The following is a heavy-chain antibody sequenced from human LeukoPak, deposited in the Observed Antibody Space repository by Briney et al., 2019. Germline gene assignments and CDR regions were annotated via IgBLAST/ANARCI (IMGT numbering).Heavy chain of an antibody. CDR3: AKDILTGYSSPGIVDS. CDR1: GFTFSSYA. V-gene: IGHV3-30-3*01. CDR2: ISYDGSNK. J-gene: IGHJ4*02. D-gene: IGHD3-9*01. Sequence: GGSLRLSCAASGFTFSSYAMHWVRQAPGKGLEWVAVISYDGSNKYYADSVKGRFTISRDKSMNTVFLQMNSLSAEDTAVYYCAKDILTGYSSPGIVDSWGQGTLVTVSS.